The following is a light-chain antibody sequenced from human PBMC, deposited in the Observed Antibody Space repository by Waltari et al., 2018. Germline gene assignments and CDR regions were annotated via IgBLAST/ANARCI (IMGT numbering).Light chain of an antibody. Sequence: QSVLTQSPSASGTPGQRVTMSCSGSNSNIGANSVNWSQHLPQRAPELLIFSNDRRPSGVPDRFSGSKSGTSASLAISGLQSGDEGNYYCATWDDDLNGPIFGAGTKLTVL. CDR3: ATWDDDLNGPI. J-gene: IGLJ2*01. V-gene: IGLV1-44*01. CDR1: NSNIGANS. CDR2: SND.